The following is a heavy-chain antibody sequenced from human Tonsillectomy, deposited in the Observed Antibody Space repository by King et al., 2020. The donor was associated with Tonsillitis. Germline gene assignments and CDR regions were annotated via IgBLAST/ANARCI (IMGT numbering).Heavy chain of an antibody. J-gene: IGHJ4*02. CDR3: AKVDHQAY. D-gene: IGHD2-15*01. V-gene: IGHV3-30*18. Sequence: VQLVESGGGVVQPGRSLRLSCAASGFTFSSYGMHWVRQAPGKGLEWVAVISYDGSNKYYADSVKGRFTISRDNSKNRLYLQMNSLRAEDTAVYYCAKVDHQAYSGPGTLVTVSS. CDR2: ISYDGSNK. CDR1: GFTFSSYG.